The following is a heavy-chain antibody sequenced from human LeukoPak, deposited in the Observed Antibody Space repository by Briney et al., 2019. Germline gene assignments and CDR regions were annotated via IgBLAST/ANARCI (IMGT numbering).Heavy chain of an antibody. Sequence: GGSLRLSCAASGFTFSSYGMHWVRQAPGKGLEWVAVIWYDRSNKYYADSVKGRFTISRDNSKNTLYLQMNSLRAEDTAVYYCARDIVPAVAGIDYWGQGTLVTVSS. CDR2: IWYDRSNK. J-gene: IGHJ4*02. D-gene: IGHD6-19*01. V-gene: IGHV3-33*01. CDR1: GFTFSSYG. CDR3: ARDIVPAVAGIDY.